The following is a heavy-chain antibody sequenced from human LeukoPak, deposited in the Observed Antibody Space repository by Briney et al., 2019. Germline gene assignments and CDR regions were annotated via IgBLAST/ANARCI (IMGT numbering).Heavy chain of an antibody. CDR1: GFTFSSYG. D-gene: IGHD2-15*01. J-gene: IGHJ3*02. Sequence: QPGGSLRLSCAASGFTFSSYGMHWVRQAPGKGLEWVAFIRYDGSNKYYADSVKGRFTISRDNSKNTLYLQMNSLRAEDTAVYYCAKGWGYCSGGSCYGRTDGAFDIWGQGTMVTVSS. V-gene: IGHV3-30*02. CDR2: IRYDGSNK. CDR3: AKGWGYCSGGSCYGRTDGAFDI.